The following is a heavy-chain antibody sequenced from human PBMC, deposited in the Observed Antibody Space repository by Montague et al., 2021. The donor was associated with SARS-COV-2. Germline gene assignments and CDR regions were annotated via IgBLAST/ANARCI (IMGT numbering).Heavy chain of an antibody. CDR1: GDSITYFY. J-gene: IGHJ4*02. CDR3: ARGAPGY. CDR2: ISAGGGA. Sequence: SETLSLTCTVSGDSITYFYWNWTRQPAGNGLEWIGRISAGGGANYNPSLKSRVTMSMDTSKRQLSLKLNSVTAADTAVYYCARGAPGYWGQGTLVTVSS. V-gene: IGHV4-4*07. D-gene: IGHD1-1*01.